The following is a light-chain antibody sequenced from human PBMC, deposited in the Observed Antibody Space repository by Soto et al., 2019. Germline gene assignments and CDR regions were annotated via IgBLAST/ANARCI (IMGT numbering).Light chain of an antibody. CDR3: SSFSVASPL. J-gene: IGLJ1*01. CDR1: SSDVGSYNY. V-gene: IGLV2-14*01. Sequence: QSVLTQPASVSGSPGQSITISCTGTSSDVGSYNYVSWYQLHPGKAPKLMIYEVSNRPSGVSNRFSGSRSGNTASLTISGLQAEDEADYYCSSFSVASPLFGTGTKVTVL. CDR2: EVS.